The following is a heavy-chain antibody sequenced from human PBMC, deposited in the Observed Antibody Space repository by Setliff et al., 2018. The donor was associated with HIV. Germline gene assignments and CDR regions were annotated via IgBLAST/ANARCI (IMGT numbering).Heavy chain of an antibody. CDR1: GGSFNTRRTK. CDR3: ARGDSSSWIFDY. Sequence: SETLSLTCRVSGGSFNTRRTKWGWIRQSPGKGLEWIGSIFYFGSVTYNPSLKSRPLISIDTSKTQFSLKLSSVTAADTAVYYCARGDSSSWIFDYWGQGTLVTVSS. D-gene: IGHD6-13*01. CDR2: IFYFGSV. J-gene: IGHJ4*02. V-gene: IGHV4-39*07.